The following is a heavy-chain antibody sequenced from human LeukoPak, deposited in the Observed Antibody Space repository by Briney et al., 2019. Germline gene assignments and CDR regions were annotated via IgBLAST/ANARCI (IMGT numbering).Heavy chain of an antibody. D-gene: IGHD1-7*01. V-gene: IGHV3-30*02. J-gene: IGHJ4*02. Sequence: GGSLRLSCAASGFTFSSYGMHWVRQAPGKGLEWVAFIRYDGSNKYYADSVKGRFTISRDNSKNTLYLQMNSLRAEDTAVYYCAKDGTDNWNYHASDDYWGQGTLVTVSS. CDR1: GFTFSSYG. CDR3: AKDGTDNWNYHASDDY. CDR2: IRYDGSNK.